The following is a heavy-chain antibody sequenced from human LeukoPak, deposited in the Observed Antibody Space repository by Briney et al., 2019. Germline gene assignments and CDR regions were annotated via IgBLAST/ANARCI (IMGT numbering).Heavy chain of an antibody. CDR3: ARINSGSPSCDY. Sequence: GGSLRLSCAASGFTFSSYAMSWVRQAPGKGLEWVSAISGSGGSTYYADSVKGRFTISRDNSKNTLHLQMNSLRAEDTAVYYCARINSGSPSCDYWGQGTLVTVSS. CDR1: GFTFSSYA. J-gene: IGHJ4*02. CDR2: ISGSGGST. V-gene: IGHV3-23*01. D-gene: IGHD1-26*01.